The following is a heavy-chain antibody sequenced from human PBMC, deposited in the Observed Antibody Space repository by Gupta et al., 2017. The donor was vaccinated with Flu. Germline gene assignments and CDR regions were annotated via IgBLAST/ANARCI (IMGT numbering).Heavy chain of an antibody. D-gene: IGHD6-19*01. CDR1: GYTFTGYY. J-gene: IGHJ4*02. CDR3: ARAGVSSWHSPYYFDF. Sequence: QVPLVQSGAEVKKPGASVKVSCKASGYTFTGYYVHWVRQAPGQGLQWMGWINPQSGGSNSAQKFQGRVTMMRDTSISTAYMELSSLTSDDTAVYYCARAGVSSWHSPYYFDFWGLGTRVSVSS. V-gene: IGHV1-2*02. CDR2: INPQSGGS.